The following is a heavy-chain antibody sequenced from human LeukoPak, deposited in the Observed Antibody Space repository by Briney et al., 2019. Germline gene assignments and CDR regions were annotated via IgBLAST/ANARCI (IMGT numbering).Heavy chain of an antibody. CDR1: GFTFSSYA. CDR3: AKPSYRGATVRGVFDY. V-gene: IGHV3-23*01. J-gene: IGHJ4*02. Sequence: QAGGSLRLSCAASGFTFSSYAMSWVRQAPGKGLEWVSAISGSGGSTYYADSVKGRFTISRDNSKNTLYLQMNSLRVEDTAVYYCAKPSYRGATVRGVFDYWGQGTLVTVSS. CDR2: ISGSGGST. D-gene: IGHD1-26*01.